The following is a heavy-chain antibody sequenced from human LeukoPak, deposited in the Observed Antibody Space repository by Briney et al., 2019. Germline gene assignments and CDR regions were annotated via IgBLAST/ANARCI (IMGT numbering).Heavy chain of an antibody. Sequence: SETLSLTCTVSGGSISSYYWSWIRQPPGKGLEWIGYVYYSGSTNYNPSLKSRVTISVDTSKNQFSLKLSSVTAADTAVYYCARLRRQWLASDYWGQGTLVTVSS. CDR2: VYYSGST. CDR3: ARLRRQWLASDY. D-gene: IGHD6-19*01. CDR1: GGSISSYY. J-gene: IGHJ4*02. V-gene: IGHV4-59*08.